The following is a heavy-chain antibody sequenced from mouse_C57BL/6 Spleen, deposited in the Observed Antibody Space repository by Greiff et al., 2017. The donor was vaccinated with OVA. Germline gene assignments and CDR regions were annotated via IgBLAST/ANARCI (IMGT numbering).Heavy chain of an antibody. Sequence: VQLQQPGAELVMPGASVKLSCKASGYTFTSYWMHWVKQRPGQGLEWIGEIDPSDSYTNYNQKFTGKSTLTVDKSSSTAYMQLSSLTSEYSAVYYCARGGLRQYYYAMDYWGQGTSVTVSS. CDR2: IDPSDSYT. D-gene: IGHD2-4*01. J-gene: IGHJ4*01. CDR3: ARGGLRQYYYAMDY. CDR1: GYTFTSYW. V-gene: IGHV1-69*01.